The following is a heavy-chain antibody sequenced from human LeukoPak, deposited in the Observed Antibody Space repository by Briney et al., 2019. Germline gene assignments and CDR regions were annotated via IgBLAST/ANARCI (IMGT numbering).Heavy chain of an antibody. V-gene: IGHV4-38-2*02. CDR2: INHSGST. CDR1: GYSISSGYY. Sequence: SETLSLTCTVSGYSISSGYYWGWIRQPPGKGLEWIGEINHSGSTNYNPSLKSRVTISVDTSKNQFSLKLSSVTAADTAVYYCAAHNSSGLDFDYWGQGTLVTVSS. D-gene: IGHD6-19*01. CDR3: AAHNSSGLDFDY. J-gene: IGHJ4*02.